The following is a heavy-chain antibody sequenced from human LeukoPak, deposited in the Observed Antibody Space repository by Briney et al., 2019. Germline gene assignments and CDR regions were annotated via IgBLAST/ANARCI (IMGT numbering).Heavy chain of an antibody. V-gene: IGHV2-5*02. Sequence: SGPTLVKPTQTLTLTCTFSGFSLSTSGVGVGWIRQPPGKALEWLALIYWDDDKRYSPSLKSRLTITKDTTKNQVVLTMTNMDPVDTSTYYCAHRLGLGGRRTWFDPWGQGTLVTVSS. J-gene: IGHJ5*02. CDR2: IYWDDDK. CDR3: AHRLGLGGRRTWFDP. CDR1: GFSLSTSGVG. D-gene: IGHD2-15*01.